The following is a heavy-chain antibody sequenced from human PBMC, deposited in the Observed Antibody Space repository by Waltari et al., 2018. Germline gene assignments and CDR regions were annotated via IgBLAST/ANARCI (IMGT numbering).Heavy chain of an antibody. CDR2: IYYSGST. CDR3: ARGLHDYGLSFDY. Sequence: SISSGGYYWSWIRQHPGKGLEWIGYIYYSGSTYYNPSLKSRVTISVDTSKNQFSLKLSSVTAADTAVYYCARGLHDYGLSFDYWGQGTLVTVSS. J-gene: IGHJ4*02. D-gene: IGHD4-17*01. V-gene: IGHV4-31*02. CDR1: SISSGGYY.